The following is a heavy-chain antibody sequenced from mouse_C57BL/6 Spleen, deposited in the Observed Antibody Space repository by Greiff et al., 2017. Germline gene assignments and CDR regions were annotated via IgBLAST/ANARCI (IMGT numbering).Heavy chain of an antibody. Sequence: VMLVESGAELAKPGASVKLSCKASGYTFTSYWMHWVKQRPGQGLEWIGYINPSSGYTKYNQKFKDKATLTADKSSSTAYMQLSSLTYEDSAVYYCAREGSIYYDYSYAMDYWGQGTSVTVSS. J-gene: IGHJ4*01. CDR1: GYTFTSYW. CDR3: AREGSIYYDYSYAMDY. V-gene: IGHV1-7*01. D-gene: IGHD2-4*01. CDR2: INPSSGYT.